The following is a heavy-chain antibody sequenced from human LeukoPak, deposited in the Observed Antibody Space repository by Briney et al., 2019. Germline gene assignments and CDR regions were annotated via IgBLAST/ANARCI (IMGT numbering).Heavy chain of an antibody. J-gene: IGHJ4*02. Sequence: PGRSLRLSCAASGFTFSSYAMHWVRQAPGKGLEWVAVISYDGSNKYYADSVKGRFTISRDNSKNTLYLQMNSLRAEDTAVYYCAWGIFAYSFDYWGQGTLVTVSS. CDR2: ISYDGSNK. D-gene: IGHD3-16*01. CDR1: GFTFSSYA. CDR3: AWGIFAYSFDY. V-gene: IGHV3-30-3*01.